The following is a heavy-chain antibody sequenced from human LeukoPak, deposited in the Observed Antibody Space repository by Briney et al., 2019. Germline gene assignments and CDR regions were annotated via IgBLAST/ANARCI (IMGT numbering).Heavy chain of an antibody. D-gene: IGHD6-19*01. J-gene: IGHJ6*03. CDR3: ARDPVAGTGHYYYYYMDV. Sequence: ASVKVSCKASGYTFTSYYMHWVRQAPGQGLEWMGIINPSGGSTSYAQKFQGRVTMTRDTSTSTVYMELSSLRSEDTAVYYCARDPVAGTGHYYYYYMDVWGKGTTVTVSS. CDR2: INPSGGST. CDR1: GYTFTSYY. V-gene: IGHV1-46*01.